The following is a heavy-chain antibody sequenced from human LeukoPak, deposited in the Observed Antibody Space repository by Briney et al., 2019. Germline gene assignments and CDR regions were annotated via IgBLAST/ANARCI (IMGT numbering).Heavy chain of an antibody. D-gene: IGHD1-14*01. CDR2: ISYDGSNK. CDR3: ARPTRPYHRYYFDY. J-gene: IGHJ4*02. Sequence: GGSLRLSCAASGFTFSSYAMHWVRQAPGKGLEWVAVISYDGSNKYYADSVKGRFTISRDNSKNTLYLQMNSLRAEDTAVYYCARPTRPYHRYYFDYWGQGTLVTVSS. CDR1: GFTFSSYA. V-gene: IGHV3-30-3*01.